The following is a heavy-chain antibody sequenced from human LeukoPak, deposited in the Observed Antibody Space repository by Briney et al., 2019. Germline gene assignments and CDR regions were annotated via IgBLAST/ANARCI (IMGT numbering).Heavy chain of an antibody. CDR2: IYGGGST. D-gene: IGHD6-19*01. CDR3: ARLGSGWSVDY. V-gene: IGHV3-66*04. CDR1: GFTVSSNY. J-gene: IGHJ4*02. Sequence: PGGSLRLSCAASGFTVSSNYMSWVRQAPGKGLEWVSVIYGGGSTYHTDSVKGRFTISRDNSKNTLYLQMNSLRAEDTAVYYCARLGSGWSVDYWGQGTLVTVSS.